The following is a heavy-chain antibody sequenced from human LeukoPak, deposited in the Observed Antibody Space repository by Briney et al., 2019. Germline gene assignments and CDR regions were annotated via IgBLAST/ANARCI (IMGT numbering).Heavy chain of an antibody. V-gene: IGHV3-23*01. CDR2: ISGSGGST. CDR3: AYLSCSGGSCYPYYFDY. CDR1: GFTYSSYA. J-gene: IGHJ4*02. D-gene: IGHD2-15*01. Sequence: GGSLRLSCAASGFTYSSYAMSWVRQAPGKGLECVSAISGSGGSTYYADSVKGRFTISRDNSKNTLYLQMNSLRAEDTAVYYCAYLSCSGGSCYPYYFDYWGQGTLVTVSS.